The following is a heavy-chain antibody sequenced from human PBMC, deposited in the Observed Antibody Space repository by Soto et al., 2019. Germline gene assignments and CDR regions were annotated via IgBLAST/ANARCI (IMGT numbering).Heavy chain of an antibody. CDR1: GYTFTSYG. Sequence: AAVKVSCKASGYTFTSYGISWVRQAPGQGVEWMGLLSAYNGNTNYAQKLQGRVTMTTDTSTSTAYMELRSLRSDDTAVYYCARDVLRFLEWLPLYPTGVSAFDIWGQATMVTVSS. CDR3: ARDVLRFLEWLPLYPTGVSAFDI. J-gene: IGHJ3*02. V-gene: IGHV1-18*01. CDR2: LSAYNGNT. D-gene: IGHD3-3*01.